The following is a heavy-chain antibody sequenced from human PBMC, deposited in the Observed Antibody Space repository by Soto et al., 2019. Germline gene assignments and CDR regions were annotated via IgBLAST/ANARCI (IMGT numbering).Heavy chain of an antibody. J-gene: IGHJ6*03. CDR1: GYTFSNFG. Sequence: QVQLVQSGAEVKKPGASLKVSCKASGYTFSNFGVSWVRQAPGQGLEWIGWINPDNGDTNYAQKFQGRATMTTDTCPSSAYMEVRGLRSDDTAVYYCARGVRVSAYLDYYMDVWAKGTTVTVSS. V-gene: IGHV1-18*01. CDR2: INPDNGDT. CDR3: ARGVRVSAYLDYYMDV. D-gene: IGHD6-6*01.